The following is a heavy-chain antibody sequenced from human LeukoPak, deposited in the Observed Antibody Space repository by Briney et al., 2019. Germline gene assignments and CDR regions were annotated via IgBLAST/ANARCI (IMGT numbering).Heavy chain of an antibody. CDR1: GGSINSNNW. J-gene: IGHJ6*03. CDR3: ARDLDIVVVPTTNNYYYYMDV. V-gene: IGHV4-4*02. Sequence: SETLSLTCAVSGGSINSNNWWSWVRQPPGKGLEWIGEIYHSGSTNYKPSLKSRVTISVDKSKKQFSLKLSSVTAADTAVYYCARDLDIVVVPTTNNYYYYMDVWGKGTTVTVSS. CDR2: IYHSGST. D-gene: IGHD2-2*01.